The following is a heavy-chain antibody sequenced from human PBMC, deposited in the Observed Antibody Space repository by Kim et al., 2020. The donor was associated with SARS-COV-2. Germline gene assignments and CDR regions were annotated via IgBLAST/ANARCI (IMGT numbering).Heavy chain of an antibody. CDR1: GGSISSYY. Sequence: SETLSLTCTVSGGSISSYYWSWIRQPPGKGLEWIGYIYYSGSTNYNPSLKSRVTISVDTSKNQFSLKLSSVTAADTAVYYCARAVEWELLGGMDVWGQGTTVTVSS. V-gene: IGHV4-59*01. D-gene: IGHD1-26*01. CDR2: IYYSGST. J-gene: IGHJ6*02. CDR3: ARAVEWELLGGMDV.